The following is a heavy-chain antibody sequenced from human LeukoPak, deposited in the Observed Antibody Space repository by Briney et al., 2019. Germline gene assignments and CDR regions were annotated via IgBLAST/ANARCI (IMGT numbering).Heavy chain of an antibody. CDR1: GDGVSSNSAA. CDR2: TYYRSEWHN. V-gene: IGHV6-1*01. D-gene: IGHD5-18*01. Sequence: RSQTLSLTCAISGDGVSSNSAAWNWIRQSPSRGLEWLGRTYYRSEWHNDYAVSVKSRIIISPDTSKNQFSLQLKSVTPEDTAVYYCARDLAGFGGYSYGMVDYWGQGTLVTVSS. CDR3: ARDLAGFGGYSYGMVDY. J-gene: IGHJ4*02.